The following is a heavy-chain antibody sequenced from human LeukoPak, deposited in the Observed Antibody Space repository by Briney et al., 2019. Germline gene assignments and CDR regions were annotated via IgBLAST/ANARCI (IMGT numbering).Heavy chain of an antibody. D-gene: IGHD1-26*01. V-gene: IGHV1-18*01. J-gene: IGHJ5*02. CDR2: ISAYNGNT. CDR3: ARQLLNFKGFDP. Sequence: ASVKVSCKATGYTFTSYGVSCVRQAPGQALEWMGWISAYNGNTHYAQKVPGRVTMTTDTSTSTAYMELRSLSSDDTAVYYCARQLLNFKGFDPWGQGTLVTVSS. CDR1: GYTFTSYG.